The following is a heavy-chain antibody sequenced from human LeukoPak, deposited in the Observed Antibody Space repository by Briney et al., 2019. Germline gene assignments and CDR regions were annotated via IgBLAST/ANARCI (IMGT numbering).Heavy chain of an antibody. D-gene: IGHD2-2*01. Sequence: QPGGSLRLSCAASGFTFSSYAMSWVRQAPGKGLEWVSAISGSGGSTYYADSVKGRFTISRDNSKNTLYLQMNSLRAEDTAVYYCAKAPTSVVPAAANWFDPWGQGTLVTVSS. CDR1: GFTFSSYA. CDR3: AKAPTSVVPAAANWFDP. V-gene: IGHV3-23*01. CDR2: ISGSGGST. J-gene: IGHJ5*02.